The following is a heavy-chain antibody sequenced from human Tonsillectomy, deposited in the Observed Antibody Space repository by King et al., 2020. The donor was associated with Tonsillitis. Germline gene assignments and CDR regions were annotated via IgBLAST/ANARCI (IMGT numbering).Heavy chain of an antibody. D-gene: IGHD3-16*02. CDR1: GYTFTGYG. CDR3: ARDGGYDYVWGSYRNPRPFDY. Sequence: VQLVESGAEVKKPGASVKISCKASGYTFTGYGISWVRQAPGQGLEWMGWISAYNGNTNYAQKLQGRVTMTTDTSTSTAYMELRSLRSDDTAVYYCARDGGYDYVWGSYRNPRPFDYWGQGTLVTVSS. CDR2: ISAYNGNT. J-gene: IGHJ4*02. V-gene: IGHV1-18*04.